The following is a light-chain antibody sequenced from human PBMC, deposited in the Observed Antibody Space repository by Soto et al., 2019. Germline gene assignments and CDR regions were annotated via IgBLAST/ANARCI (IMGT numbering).Light chain of an antibody. CDR1: QSVSNN. V-gene: IGKV3-15*01. CDR3: QNYNNRPPGA. Sequence: EIVMTQSPATLSVSPGERATLSCRASQSVSNNLAWYQQKPGQAPRLLIYGASTRATGIPARISGSGSGTEFTLTISSLQSEDFAIYYCQNYNNRPPGAFGQGTKVEIK. J-gene: IGKJ1*01. CDR2: GAS.